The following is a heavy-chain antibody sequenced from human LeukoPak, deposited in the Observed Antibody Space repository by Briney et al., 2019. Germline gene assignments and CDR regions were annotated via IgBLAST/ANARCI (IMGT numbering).Heavy chain of an antibody. CDR3: VRGQLWSYYHDY. Sequence: GGSLRLSCAASGFTFSSYWLHWVRQAPGKGLVWVSRIKGDERSTNYADSVKDRFTISRDNAKNTVYLEMNSLRAEDTAVYYCVRGQLWSYYHDYWGQGTLVTVSS. J-gene: IGHJ4*02. CDR1: GFTFSSYW. CDR2: IKGDERST. V-gene: IGHV3-74*01. D-gene: IGHD5-18*01.